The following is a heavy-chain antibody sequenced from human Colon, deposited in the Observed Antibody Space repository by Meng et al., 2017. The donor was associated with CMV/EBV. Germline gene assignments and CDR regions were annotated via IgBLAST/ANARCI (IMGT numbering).Heavy chain of an antibody. D-gene: IGHD6-19*01. CDR3: AKSPIWVAVAGVLHY. CDR2: ISSSDGRT. CDR1: GFTFSSYA. Sequence: GESLKISCAAPGFTFSSYAMSWVRQAPGKGPEWVSAISSSDGRTSYADSVRGRFTISRDNSKNTLYLQMNSLRAEDPAVYYCAKSPIWVAVAGVLHYWGQGTQVTVSS. V-gene: IGHV3-23*01. J-gene: IGHJ4*02.